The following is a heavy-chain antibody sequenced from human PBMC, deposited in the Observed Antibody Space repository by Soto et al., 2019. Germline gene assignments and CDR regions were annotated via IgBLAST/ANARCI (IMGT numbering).Heavy chain of an antibody. V-gene: IGHV3-23*01. D-gene: IGHD1-26*01. J-gene: IGHJ4*01. CDR1: GFTFSTYA. Sequence: VQVLESGGGLVQPGGSLRLSCAVSGFTFSTYAMNWVRQAPGKGLEWLSLISGSGSGTYYADSVKGRFTISRDNSENTLYLQMNSLRAEDTAVYYCAKEQGNTIVGASRGFAHWGHGTLVTVSS. CDR2: ISGSGSGT. CDR3: AKEQGNTIVGASRGFAH.